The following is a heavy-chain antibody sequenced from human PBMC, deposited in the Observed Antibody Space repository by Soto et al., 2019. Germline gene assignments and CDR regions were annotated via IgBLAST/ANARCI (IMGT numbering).Heavy chain of an antibody. V-gene: IGHV3-72*01. J-gene: IGHJ6*02. D-gene: IGHD2-2*02. Sequence: EVQLVESGGGLVQPGGSLRLSCAASGFTFSDHFMDWVRQAPGKGLEWVGRSRNKAYSYTTEYAASVRGRFTISRDDSKNSVFLQMNSLKTDDTAVYYCVYCGLCYILHIMDVWGQGTTVTVSS. CDR2: SRNKAYSYTT. CDR3: VYCGLCYILHIMDV. CDR1: GFTFSDHF.